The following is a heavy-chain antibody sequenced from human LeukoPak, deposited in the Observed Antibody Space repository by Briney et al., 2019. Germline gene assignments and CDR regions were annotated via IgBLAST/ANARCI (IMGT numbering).Heavy chain of an antibody. Sequence: GGSLRLSCAASGFTFSSYAMSWVRQAPGKGLEWVSAISGSGGSTYYADSVKGRFTISRDNSTSTLYPQMSSLRAEDPAVYYCAKDRGVAARPSYGFYYYYMDVWGKGTTVTVSS. V-gene: IGHV3-23*01. J-gene: IGHJ6*03. D-gene: IGHD6-6*01. CDR1: GFTFSSYA. CDR2: ISGSGGST. CDR3: AKDRGVAARPSYGFYYYYMDV.